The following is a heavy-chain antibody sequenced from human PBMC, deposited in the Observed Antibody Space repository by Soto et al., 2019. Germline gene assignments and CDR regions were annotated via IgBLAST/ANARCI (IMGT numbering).Heavy chain of an antibody. V-gene: IGHV3-30*18. CDR1: GFTFSSYG. CDR2: ISYDGSNK. CDR3: AKAVFDY. Sequence: QVQLVESGGGVVQPGRSLRLSCAASGFTFSSYGMHWARQAPGKGLEWVAVISYDGSNKYYADSVKGRFTISRDNSKNTLYLQMNSLRAEDTAVYYCAKAVFDYWGQGTLVTVSS. J-gene: IGHJ4*02.